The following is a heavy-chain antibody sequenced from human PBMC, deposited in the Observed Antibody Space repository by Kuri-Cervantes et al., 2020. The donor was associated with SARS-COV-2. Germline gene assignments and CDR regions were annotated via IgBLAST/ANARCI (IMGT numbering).Heavy chain of an antibody. D-gene: IGHD3-22*01. CDR3: ARGDYYDSSGYLLPEFDY. CDR2: ISGSGGST. J-gene: IGHJ4*02. CDR1: GFTFSSYA. V-gene: IGHV3-23*01. Sequence: GESLKISCAASGFTFSSYAMSWVRQAPGKGLEWVSAISGSGGSTYYADSVKGRFTISRDNSKNTLYLQMNSLRAEDTAVYYCARGDYYDSSGYLLPEFDYWGQGTLVTVSS.